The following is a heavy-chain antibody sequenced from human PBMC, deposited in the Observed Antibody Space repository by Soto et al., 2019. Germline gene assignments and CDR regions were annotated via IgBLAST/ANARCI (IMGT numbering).Heavy chain of an antibody. CDR3: AKGIPRTQTLIVGATYWSPGSIDY. CDR1: GFTFSSYA. D-gene: IGHD1-26*01. V-gene: IGHV3-23*01. CDR2: ISGSGGST. Sequence: GGSLRLSCAASGFTFSSYAMSWVRQAPGKGLEWVSAISGSGGSTYYADSVKGRFTISRDNSKNTLYLQMNSLRAEDTAVYYCAKGIPRTQTLIVGATYWSPGSIDYWGQGTLVTVSS. J-gene: IGHJ4*02.